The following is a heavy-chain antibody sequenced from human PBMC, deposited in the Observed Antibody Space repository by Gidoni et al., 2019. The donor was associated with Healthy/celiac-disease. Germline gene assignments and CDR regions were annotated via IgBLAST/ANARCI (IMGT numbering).Heavy chain of an antibody. J-gene: IGHJ4*02. CDR3: ARGSPYDYVWGSYRYAYYFDY. CDR1: GGSFSGYY. D-gene: IGHD3-16*02. Sequence: QVQLQQWGAGLLKPSETLSLTCAVYGGSFSGYYWSWIRQPPGKGLEWIGEINHSGSTNYNPSLKSRVTISVDTSKNQFSLKLSSVTAADTAVYYCARGSPYDYVWGSYRYAYYFDYWGQGTLVTVSS. CDR2: INHSGST. V-gene: IGHV4-34*01.